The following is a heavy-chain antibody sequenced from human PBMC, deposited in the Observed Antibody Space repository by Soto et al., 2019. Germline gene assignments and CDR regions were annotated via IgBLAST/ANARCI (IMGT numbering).Heavy chain of an antibody. D-gene: IGHD2-8*01. Sequence: GGSLRLSCEASGFTFSSYAMSWVRQAPGKGLEWVSAISGSGGSTYYADSVKGRFTISRDNSKNTLYLQMNSLRAEDTAVYYCAKGDIVLMVYAMGPWFDPWGQGTLVTVSS. CDR1: GFTFSSYA. CDR3: AKGDIVLMVYAMGPWFDP. J-gene: IGHJ5*02. V-gene: IGHV3-23*01. CDR2: ISGSGGST.